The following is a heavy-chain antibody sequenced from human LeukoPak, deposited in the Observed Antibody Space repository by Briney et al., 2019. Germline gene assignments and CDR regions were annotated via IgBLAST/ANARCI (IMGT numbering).Heavy chain of an antibody. CDR1: GYTFTSYD. CDR2: MNPNSGNT. Sequence: GASVKVSCKASGYTFTSYDINWVRQATGQGLEWMGWMNPNSGNTGYAQKFQGRVTITRNTSISTAYMELSSLRSEDTAVYYCARGLRLLWFGELLPNYYYYYMDVWGKGTTVTASS. CDR3: ARGLRLLWFGELLPNYYYYYMDV. D-gene: IGHD3-10*01. V-gene: IGHV1-8*03. J-gene: IGHJ6*03.